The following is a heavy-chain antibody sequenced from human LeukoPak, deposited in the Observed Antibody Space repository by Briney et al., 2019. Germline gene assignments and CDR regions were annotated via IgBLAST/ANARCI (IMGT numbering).Heavy chain of an antibody. CDR1: GGTFSSYT. J-gene: IGHJ4*02. Sequence: ASVKVSCKASGGTFSSYTISWRRQAPGQGLEWMGRIIPILGIANYAQKFQGRVTITADKSTSTAYMELSSLRSEDTAVYYCACIAVAGPFDYWGQGTLVTVSS. CDR3: ACIAVAGPFDY. CDR2: IIPILGIA. V-gene: IGHV1-69*02. D-gene: IGHD6-19*01.